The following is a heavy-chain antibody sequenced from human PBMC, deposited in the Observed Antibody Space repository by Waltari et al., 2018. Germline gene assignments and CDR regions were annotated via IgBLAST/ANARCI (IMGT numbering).Heavy chain of an antibody. J-gene: IGHJ5*02. CDR1: GGSISSYY. CDR3: ARGLGDYYDRRFDP. D-gene: IGHD3-22*01. V-gene: IGHV4-4*07. Sequence: QVQLQESGPGLVKPSETLSLTCTVSGGSISSYYWSWIRQPAGKGLEWIGRIYTSGSTNYTSCLKSRGTMSVDTSKNQFSLKLSFVTAADTAVYYCARGLGDYYDRRFDPWGQGTLVTVSS. CDR2: IYTSGST.